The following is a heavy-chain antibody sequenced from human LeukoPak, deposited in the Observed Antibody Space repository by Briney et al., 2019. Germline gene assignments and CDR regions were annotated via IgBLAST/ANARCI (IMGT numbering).Heavy chain of an antibody. CDR2: INHSGST. D-gene: IGHD6-13*01. V-gene: IGHV4-34*01. J-gene: IGHJ4*02. CDR1: GGSFSGYY. Sequence: SETLSLTCAVYGGSFSGYYWSWIRQPPGKGLEWIGEINHSGSTNYNPSLKSRVTISVDTSKNQFSLKLSSVTAADTAVYYCATGLRQQLVLSRFDYWGQGTLVTVSS. CDR3: ATGLRQQLVLSRFDY.